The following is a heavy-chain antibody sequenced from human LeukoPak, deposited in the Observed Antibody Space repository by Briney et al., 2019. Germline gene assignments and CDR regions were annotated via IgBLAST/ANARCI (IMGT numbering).Heavy chain of an antibody. J-gene: IGHJ6*03. CDR3: AREEIEEVPTLTFNWVATYYSHYMDV. D-gene: IGHD5-12*01. V-gene: IGHV3-66*02. Sequence: GGSLRLFCAASGFSFSNNYMNWVRQSPGKGLEWVSVIFGGGDTYYADSVKGRFTISRDDSKNTLYLQMSSLRAEDTAVYYCAREEIEEVPTLTFNWVATYYSHYMDVWGKGTTVAVSS. CDR2: IFGGGDT. CDR1: GFSFSNNY.